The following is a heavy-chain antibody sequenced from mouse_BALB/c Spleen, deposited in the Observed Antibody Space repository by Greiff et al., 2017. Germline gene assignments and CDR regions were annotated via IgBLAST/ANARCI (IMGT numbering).Heavy chain of an antibody. CDR2: INSNGGST. CDR3: ARYGGSSSYAMDY. J-gene: IGHJ4*01. D-gene: IGHD1-1*01. V-gene: IGHV5-6-3*01. Sequence: EVQLVESGGGLVQPGGSLKLSCAASGFTFSSYGMSWVRQTPDKRLELVATINSNGGSTYYPDSVKGRFTISRDNAKNNLYLQMSSLRSEDTALYYCARYGGSSSYAMDYWGQGTSVTVSS. CDR1: GFTFSSYG.